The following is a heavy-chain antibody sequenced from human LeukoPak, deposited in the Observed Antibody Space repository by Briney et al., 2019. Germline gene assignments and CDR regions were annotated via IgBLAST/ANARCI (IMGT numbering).Heavy chain of an antibody. J-gene: IGHJ1*01. V-gene: IGHV3-74*01. CDR3: ARPLYGDFAKYFQR. D-gene: IGHD4-17*01. Sequence: GGSPRLSCAASGFTFSSYWMHWVSQAPGKGLVWVSHINKDVSSTSYADSVKGRFTISRDNAKNTLYLQMSSLRAEDTALYYCARPLYGDFAKYFQRWGQGTLVTVSS. CDR1: GFTFSSYW. CDR2: INKDVSST.